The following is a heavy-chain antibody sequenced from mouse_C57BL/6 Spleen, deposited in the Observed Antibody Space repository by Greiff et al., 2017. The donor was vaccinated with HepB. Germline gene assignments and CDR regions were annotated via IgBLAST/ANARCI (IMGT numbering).Heavy chain of an antibody. D-gene: IGHD1-1*01. Sequence: LEESGAELAKPGASVKLSCKASGYTFTSYWMHWVKQRPGQGLEWIGYINPSSGYTKYNQKFKDKATLTADKSSSTAYMQLSSLTYEDSAVYYCEGITTVPYYFDYWGQGTTLTVSS. J-gene: IGHJ2*01. V-gene: IGHV1-7*01. CDR1: GYTFTSYW. CDR3: EGITTVPYYFDY. CDR2: INPSSGYT.